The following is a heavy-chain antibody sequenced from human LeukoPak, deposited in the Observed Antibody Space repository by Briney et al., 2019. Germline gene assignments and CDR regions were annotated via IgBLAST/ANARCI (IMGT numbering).Heavy chain of an antibody. CDR2: IYYSGST. CDR1: GGSISSYY. V-gene: IGHV4-39*01. CDR3: ASTLRGGNYDYVWGSPYDAFDI. J-gene: IGHJ3*02. D-gene: IGHD3-16*01. Sequence: SETLSLTCTVSGGSISSYYWSWLRQPPGKGLEWIGSIYYSGSTYYNPSLKSRVTISVDTSKNQFSLKLSSVTAADTAVYYCASTLRGGNYDYVWGSPYDAFDIWGQGTMVTVSS.